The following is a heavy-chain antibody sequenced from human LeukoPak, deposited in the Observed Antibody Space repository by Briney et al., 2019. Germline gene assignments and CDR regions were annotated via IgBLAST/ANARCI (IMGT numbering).Heavy chain of an antibody. V-gene: IGHV3-23*01. Sequence: GGSLRPFCAASGFTFDSYDMTWVRQAPGKGLEWVSSVSGGGEATYYAESVKGRFTISRDNSNDTLYLQMSSLRADDTAVYYGAKKWLGGYFDIWGQGTMVTVSS. J-gene: IGHJ3*02. D-gene: IGHD6-19*01. CDR1: GFTFDSYD. CDR3: AKKWLGGYFDI. CDR2: VSGGGEAT.